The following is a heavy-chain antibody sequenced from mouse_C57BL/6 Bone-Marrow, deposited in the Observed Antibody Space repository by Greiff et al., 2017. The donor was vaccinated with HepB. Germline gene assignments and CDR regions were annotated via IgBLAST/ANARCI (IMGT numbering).Heavy chain of an antibody. J-gene: IGHJ1*03. CDR2: ISSGGSYT. CDR3: ARQRYYGSSWGYFDV. V-gene: IGHV5-6*01. D-gene: IGHD1-1*01. Sequence: EVKLVESGGDLVKPGGSLKLSCAASGFTFSSYGMSWVRQTPDKRLEWVATISSGGSYTYYPDSVKGRFTISRDNAKNTLYLQMSSLKSEDTAMYYCARQRYYGSSWGYFDVWGTGTTVTVSS. CDR1: GFTFSSYG.